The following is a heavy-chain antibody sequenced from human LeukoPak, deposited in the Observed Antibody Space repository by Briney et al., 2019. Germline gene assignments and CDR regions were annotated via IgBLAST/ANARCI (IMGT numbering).Heavy chain of an antibody. D-gene: IGHD3-22*01. CDR1: GDSVSRSDSY. CDR2: IYYSGRT. CDR3: ARRRYYDGSGYLE. V-gene: IGHV4-39*01. J-gene: IGHJ1*01. Sequence: PSETLSLTCSVSGDSVSRSDSYWVWIRQPPGKGLEWIGTIYYSGRTYYSPSLKSRVTMSVDTSNNQFSLNLRSVTAADTAVYYCARRRYYDGSGYLEWGQGTLLSVSS.